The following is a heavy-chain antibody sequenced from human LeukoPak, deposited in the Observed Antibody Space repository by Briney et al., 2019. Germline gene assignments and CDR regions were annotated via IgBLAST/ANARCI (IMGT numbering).Heavy chain of an antibody. J-gene: IGHJ4*02. D-gene: IGHD3-22*01. V-gene: IGHV3-30*02. CDR3: AKDGYYGSSGYLDY. Sequence: GGSLRLSCAASGFTFSSYGMHWVRQAPGKGLEWVAFIRYDGSNKYYADSVKGRFTISRDNSKNTLYLQMNSLRAEDTAVYYCAKDGYYGSSGYLDYWGQGTLVTVSS. CDR1: GFTFSSYG. CDR2: IRYDGSNK.